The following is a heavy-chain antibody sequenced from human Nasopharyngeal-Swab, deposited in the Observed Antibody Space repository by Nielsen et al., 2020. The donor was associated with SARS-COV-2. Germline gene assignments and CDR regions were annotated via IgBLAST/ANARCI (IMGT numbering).Heavy chain of an antibody. CDR1: GFTVSSNY. CDR2: IYSGGST. CDR3: ARDLYGDYLNYFDY. Sequence: GESLKISCAASGFTVSSNYMSWVRQAPGKGLEWVSVIYSGGSTYYADSVKGRFTISRDNSKNTLYLQMNSLRAEDTAVYYCARDLYGDYLNYFDYWGQGTLGTVSS. J-gene: IGHJ4*02. V-gene: IGHV3-53*01. D-gene: IGHD4-17*01.